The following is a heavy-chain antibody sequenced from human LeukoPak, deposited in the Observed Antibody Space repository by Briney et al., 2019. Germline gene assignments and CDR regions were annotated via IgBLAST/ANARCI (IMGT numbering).Heavy chain of an antibody. CDR3: AAERGDILTGYDGWSDP. J-gene: IGHJ5*02. D-gene: IGHD3-9*01. CDR2: IYYSGST. V-gene: IGHV4-30-4*01. CDR1: GVSISSDDSY. Sequence: SQTLSLTCTVSGVSISSDDSYWRGIRQPPGKGLEWIGYIYYSGSTFYNPGRKRRLTISVDTSKNQFSLRLSSVTAADTAVYYCAAERGDILTGYDGWSDPWGQGTLVTVSS.